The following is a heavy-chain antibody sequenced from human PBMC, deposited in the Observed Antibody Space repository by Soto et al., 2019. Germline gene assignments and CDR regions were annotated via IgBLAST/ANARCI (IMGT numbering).Heavy chain of an antibody. CDR3: ATSYGNAWYTY. CDR1: DGSISRSAFY. CDR2: VHYTGST. D-gene: IGHD6-13*01. J-gene: IGHJ4*02. V-gene: IGHV4-39*01. Sequence: TSETLSLTCTVSDGSISRSAFYWGWIRQPPGKGLEWIGSVHYTGSTYYNPSLKSRVTISVDSSKNQFSLQLSSVTAADTAVYYCATSYGNAWYTYWGQGTQVTVSS.